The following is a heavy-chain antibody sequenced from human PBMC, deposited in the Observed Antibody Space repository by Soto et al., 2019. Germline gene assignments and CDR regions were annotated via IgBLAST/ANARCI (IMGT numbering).Heavy chain of an antibody. V-gene: IGHV3-49*03. D-gene: IGHD2-2*01. CDR1: GFTFGDYA. Sequence: GGSLRLSCTASGFTFGDYAMSWFRQAPGKGLEWVGFNRSKAYGGTTEYAASVKGRFTISRDDSKSIAYLQMNSLKTEDTAVYYCTRDQTYCSSTSCYVYYYYYMDVWGKGTTVTVSS. J-gene: IGHJ6*03. CDR3: TRDQTYCSSTSCYVYYYYYMDV. CDR2: NRSKAYGGTT.